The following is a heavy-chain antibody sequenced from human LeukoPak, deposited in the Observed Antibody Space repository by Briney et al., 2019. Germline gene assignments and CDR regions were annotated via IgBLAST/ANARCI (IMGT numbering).Heavy chain of an antibody. CDR3: AKGGRYCSSTSCPFDY. D-gene: IGHD2-2*01. Sequence: PGGSLRLSCAASGFIFSNYGMHWVRQAPGKGLEWVAVISYDGSNKDYVESGKGRFTIPRDDSKNTLYLQMNSLRAEDTAVYYCAKGGRYCSSTSCPFDYWGQGTLVTVSS. CDR1: GFIFSNYG. V-gene: IGHV3-33*05. CDR2: ISYDGSNK. J-gene: IGHJ4*02.